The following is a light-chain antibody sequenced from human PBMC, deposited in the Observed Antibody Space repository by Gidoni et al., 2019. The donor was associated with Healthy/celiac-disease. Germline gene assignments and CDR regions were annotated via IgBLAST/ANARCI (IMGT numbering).Light chain of an antibody. Sequence: EIVLPPSPGTLSLSPGERATLSCRASQSVSSSYLAWYQQKPGQAPRLLIYGASSRATGIPDRFSGSWSGTDFTLTISRLEPEDFAVYYCQQYGSSPMYTFGQGTKLEIK. V-gene: IGKV3-20*01. CDR1: QSVSSSY. CDR3: QQYGSSPMYT. J-gene: IGKJ2*01. CDR2: GAS.